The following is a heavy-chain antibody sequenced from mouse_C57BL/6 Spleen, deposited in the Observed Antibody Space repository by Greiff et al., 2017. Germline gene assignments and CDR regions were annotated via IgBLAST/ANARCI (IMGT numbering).Heavy chain of an antibody. V-gene: IGHV14-4*01. CDR2: IDPENGDT. J-gene: IGHJ3*01. CDR1: GFNIKDDY. Sequence: EVQLQQSGAELVRPGASVKLSCTASGFNIKDDYMHWVKQRPEQGLEWIGWIDPENGDTEYASKFQGKATITADTSSNTAYLQLSSLTSEDTAVYYCTTEDGYPWFAYWGQGTLVTVSA. D-gene: IGHD2-3*01. CDR3: TTEDGYPWFAY.